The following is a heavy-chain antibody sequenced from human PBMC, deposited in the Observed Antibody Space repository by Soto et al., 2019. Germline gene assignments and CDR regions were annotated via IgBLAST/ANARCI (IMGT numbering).Heavy chain of an antibody. D-gene: IGHD2-21*02. Sequence: SETLSLTCTVSGGSIRSGGYYWSWIRQHPGKGLEWIGYIYYSGSTYYNPSLKSRVTISVDTSKNQFSLKLSSVTAADTAVYYCARDSGHCGGDCYNYYYYGMDVWGQGTTVTAP. CDR1: GGSIRSGGYY. CDR3: ARDSGHCGGDCYNYYYYGMDV. V-gene: IGHV4-31*03. J-gene: IGHJ6*02. CDR2: IYYSGST.